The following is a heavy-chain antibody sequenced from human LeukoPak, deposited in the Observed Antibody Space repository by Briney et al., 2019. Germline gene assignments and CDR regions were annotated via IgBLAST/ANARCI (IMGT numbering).Heavy chain of an antibody. D-gene: IGHD6-19*01. V-gene: IGHV3-30*03. CDR2: ISYDGSNK. Sequence: GGSLRLSCAASGFTFSSYGMHWVRQAPGKGLEWVAVISYDGSNKYYADSVKGRFTISRDNSKNTLYLQMNSLRAEDTAVYYCARDREAVAGTPDIWGQGTMVTVSS. J-gene: IGHJ3*02. CDR3: ARDREAVAGTPDI. CDR1: GFTFSSYG.